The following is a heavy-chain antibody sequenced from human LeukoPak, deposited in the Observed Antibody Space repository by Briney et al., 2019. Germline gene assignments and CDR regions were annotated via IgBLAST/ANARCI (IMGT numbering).Heavy chain of an antibody. V-gene: IGHV4-59*01. CDR3: ARGAETYYDRHFDY. D-gene: IGHD1-26*01. CDR1: AGSISTYY. Sequence: SETLSLTCTVSAGSISTYYWSWIRQPPGKGLEWIGYVFYTGNTDYNPSLKSRVAISVDTSKKQFSLNLRSVSAADTAVYYCARGAETYYDRHFDYWGQGILVTVSS. J-gene: IGHJ4*02. CDR2: VFYTGNT.